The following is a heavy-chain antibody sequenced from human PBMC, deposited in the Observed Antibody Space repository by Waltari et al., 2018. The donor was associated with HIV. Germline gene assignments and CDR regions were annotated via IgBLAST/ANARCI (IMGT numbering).Heavy chain of an antibody. Sequence: EVLFVEPGRGLVMPGGSLRLTSAASGFSFWRAWLSWVRKAPGKGLGWVGRIKSKTDGGTTDYAAPVKGRFTISRDDSKNTLYLQMNSLKTEDTAVYYCTTDGGQLWFKNGMDVWGQGTTVTVSS. CDR2: IKSKTDGGTT. D-gene: IGHD5-18*01. V-gene: IGHV3-15*01. CDR3: TTDGGQLWFKNGMDV. CDR1: GFSFWRAW. J-gene: IGHJ6*02.